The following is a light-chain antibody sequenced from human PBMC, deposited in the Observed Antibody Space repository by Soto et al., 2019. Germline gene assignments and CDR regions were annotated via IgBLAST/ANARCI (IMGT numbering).Light chain of an antibody. CDR1: SSDVGGYNY. J-gene: IGLJ1*01. CDR2: EVS. V-gene: IGLV2-14*01. Sequence: QSALTQPASVSGSPGQSITIACTGTSSDVGGYNYVSWSQQQAGKAPKLIIHEVSNRPSGVSNRFSGSKSGNTASLTISGLQAEDEAEYYCDSYTSSRAYVFGIGTKLTVL. CDR3: DSYTSSRAYV.